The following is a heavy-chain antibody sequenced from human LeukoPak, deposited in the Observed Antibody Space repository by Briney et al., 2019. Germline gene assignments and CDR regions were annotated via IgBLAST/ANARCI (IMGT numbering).Heavy chain of an antibody. CDR3: ASDPLQGDHFDY. J-gene: IGHJ4*02. Sequence: SQTLLLTCGISGDSVSSNSAAWNWIRQSPSRGLEWLGRTYYRSKWYSDYAVSVKSRITISPDTSKNQFSLQLNSVSPEDTAVYYCASDPLQGDHFDYWGQGTLVTVSS. D-gene: IGHD4-11*01. CDR2: TYYRSKWYS. V-gene: IGHV6-1*01. CDR1: GDSVSSNSAA.